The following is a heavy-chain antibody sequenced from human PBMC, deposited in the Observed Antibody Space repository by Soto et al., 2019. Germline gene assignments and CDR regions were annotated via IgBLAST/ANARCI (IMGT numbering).Heavy chain of an antibody. V-gene: IGHV3-23*01. D-gene: IGHD5-18*01. Sequence: EVQLLESGGGLVQPGESLILSCAASGFSFSSNAMTWVRQAPGKGLEWVSSISAGGESTYYTDSVKGQFIISRDNSKNTLYLQMNSLRAEDTAVYYCAKDVNGADNYGFLGYWGQGTLLTVSS. J-gene: IGHJ4*02. CDR2: ISAGGEST. CDR1: GFSFSSNA. CDR3: AKDVNGADNYGFLGY.